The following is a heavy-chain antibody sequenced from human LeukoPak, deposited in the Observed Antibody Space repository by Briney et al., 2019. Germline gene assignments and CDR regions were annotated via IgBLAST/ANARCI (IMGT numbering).Heavy chain of an antibody. V-gene: IGHV5-51*01. D-gene: IGHD3-22*01. Sequence: GESLKISCKGSGYSFTSYWIGRVRQMPGKGLEWMGNIYPGDSDTRYSPSFQGQVTISADKSISTAYLQWSSLKASDTAMYYCARHFSRPDSSGYHPDYWGQGTLVTVSS. CDR3: ARHFSRPDSSGYHPDY. CDR1: GYSFTSYW. J-gene: IGHJ4*02. CDR2: IYPGDSDT.